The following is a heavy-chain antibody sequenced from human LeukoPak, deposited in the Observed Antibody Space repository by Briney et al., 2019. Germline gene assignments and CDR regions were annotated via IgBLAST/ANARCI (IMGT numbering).Heavy chain of an antibody. CDR1: GFTFSSYA. CDR2: IYYSGST. CDR3: ARDRGYYGSGSPYFDY. D-gene: IGHD3-10*01. Sequence: GSLRLSCAASGFTFSSYAMSWVRQPPGKGLEWIGSIYYSGSTYYNPSLKSRVTISVDTSKNQFSLKLSSVTAADTAVYYCARDRGYYGSGSPYFDYWGQGTLVTVSS. V-gene: IGHV4-39*07. J-gene: IGHJ4*02.